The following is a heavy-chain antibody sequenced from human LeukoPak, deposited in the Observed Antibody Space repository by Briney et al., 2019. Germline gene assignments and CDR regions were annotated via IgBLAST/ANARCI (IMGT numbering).Heavy chain of an antibody. D-gene: IGHD3-22*01. CDR2: ISAYNGNT. V-gene: IGHV1-18*01. Sequence: ASVKVSCKASGYTFTSYGISWVRQAPGQGLEWMGWISAYNGNTNYAQKLQGRVTMTTDTSTSTAYMELRSLRSDDTAVYYCAREYYYDSSGYKYYYYGMDVWGQGTTVTVSS. CDR1: GYTFTSYG. J-gene: IGHJ6*02. CDR3: AREYYYDSSGYKYYYYGMDV.